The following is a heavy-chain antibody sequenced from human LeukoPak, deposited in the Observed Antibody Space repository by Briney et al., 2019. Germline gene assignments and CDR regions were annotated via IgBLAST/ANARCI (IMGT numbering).Heavy chain of an antibody. CDR2: IDCNDDE. D-gene: IGHD1-26*01. Sequence: SGPAQVKPTQTLTLTCTFSGFSLSTIGMCVSWIRQPPGKALEWLARIDCNDDEYYSTSLKTRLTISKDTSKNQVVLTMTNMDPVDTATYYCARSFYSGSYAYYFDYWGLGTLVTVSA. CDR3: ARSFYSGSYAYYFDY. CDR1: GFSLSTIGMC. V-gene: IGHV2-70*11. J-gene: IGHJ4*02.